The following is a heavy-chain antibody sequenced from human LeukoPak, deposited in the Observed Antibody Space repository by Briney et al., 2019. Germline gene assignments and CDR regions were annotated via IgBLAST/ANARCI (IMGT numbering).Heavy chain of an antibody. CDR2: IYYSGST. CDR1: GGSISSYY. V-gene: IGHV4-59*01. D-gene: IGHD3-10*01. Sequence: SETLSLTCTVSGGSISSYYWSWIRQPPGKGLEWIGYIYYSGSTNYNPSLKSQVTISVDKSKNQFSLKLSFVTAADTAMYYCARSDYHNSGSHTVFDAFDIWGQGTRVTVSS. CDR3: ARSDYHNSGSHTVFDAFDI. J-gene: IGHJ3*02.